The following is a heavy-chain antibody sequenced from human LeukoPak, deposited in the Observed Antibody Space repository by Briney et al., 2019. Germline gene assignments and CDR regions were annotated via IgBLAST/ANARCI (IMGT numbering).Heavy chain of an antibody. CDR2: ISSNGGST. V-gene: IGHV3-64*01. CDR1: GFTFSSYA. CDR3: AREGGGSYIYYYYYYMDV. J-gene: IGHJ6*03. Sequence: GGSLRLSCAASGFTFSSYAMHWVRQAPGKGLEYVSAISSNGGSTYYANSVKGRFTISRDNSKNTLYLQMGSLRAEDMAVYYCAREGGGSYIYYYYYYMDVWGKGTTVTVSS. D-gene: IGHD1-26*01.